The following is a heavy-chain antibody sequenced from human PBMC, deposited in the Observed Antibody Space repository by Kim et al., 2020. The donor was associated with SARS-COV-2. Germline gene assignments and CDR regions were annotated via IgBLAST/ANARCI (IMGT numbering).Heavy chain of an antibody. CDR1: GFTFSSYS. J-gene: IGHJ4*02. V-gene: IGHV3-21*01. D-gene: IGHD3-16*02. CDR3: ARRGYYDYVWGSYRYTGTFDY. CDR2: ISSSSSYI. Sequence: GGSLRLSCAASGFTFSSYSMNWVRQAPGKGLEWVSSISSSSSYIYYADSVKGRFTISRDNAKNSLYLQMNSLRAEDTAVYYCARRGYYDYVWGSYRYTGTFDYWGQGTLVTVSS.